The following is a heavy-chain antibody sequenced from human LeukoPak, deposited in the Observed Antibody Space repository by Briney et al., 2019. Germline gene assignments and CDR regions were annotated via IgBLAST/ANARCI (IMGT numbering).Heavy chain of an antibody. J-gene: IGHJ1*01. Sequence: SETLSLTCTVSGASISSDNYWGWIRQAPGKGLELIGSVHFSGATYYNPSLKSRVAIALDTSKNQFSLKLRSVTAADTAIYYCAKHGMWLVWLENWGHGTLVTVSS. CDR3: AKHGMWLVWLEN. V-gene: IGHV4-39*01. D-gene: IGHD6-19*01. CDR2: VHFSGAT. CDR1: GASISSDNY.